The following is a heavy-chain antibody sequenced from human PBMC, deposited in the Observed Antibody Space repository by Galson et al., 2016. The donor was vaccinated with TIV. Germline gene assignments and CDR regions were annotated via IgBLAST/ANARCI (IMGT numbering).Heavy chain of an antibody. J-gene: IGHJ5*02. CDR3: ATVAWFPGLSLDT. CDR1: GNSLNELV. V-gene: IGHV1-24*01. Sequence: SVKVSCKVSGNSLNELVIHWVRQAPGKGLEWMGGFDPEVAKTVYAQKLQDRVTMAAATSTNTAYMELGSRRFEDTAVYYCATVAWFPGLSLDTWGQGTLVTVSS. CDR2: FDPEVAKT. D-gene: IGHD2/OR15-2a*01.